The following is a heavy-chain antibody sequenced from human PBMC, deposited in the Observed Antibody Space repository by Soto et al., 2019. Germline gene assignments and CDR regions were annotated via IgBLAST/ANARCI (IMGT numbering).Heavy chain of an antibody. D-gene: IGHD2-15*01. CDR2: ISYDGSAD. J-gene: IGHJ6*02. CDR3: DGQGFCRGIGCRKTRLYYYYGMDV. V-gene: IGHV3-30*04. CDR1: GFTFSGYA. Sequence: PGGSLRLSCAACGFTFSGYAVHWVRQAPGKGLEGVATISYDGSADYYADSVKGRFTISRDNSMNTVYLQMISLRFEDTVVYYCDGQGFCRGIGCRKTRLYYYYGMDVCGQGTTVTVSS.